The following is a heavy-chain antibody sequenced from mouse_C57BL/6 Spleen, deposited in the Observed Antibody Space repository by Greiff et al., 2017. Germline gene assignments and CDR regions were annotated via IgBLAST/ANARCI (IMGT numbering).Heavy chain of an antibody. Sequence: EVMLVESGGGLVKPGGSLKLSCAASGFTFSSYGMSWVRQAPEKGLEWVANISSGSSYTYYPDRVKGRFTISRDNAKNTLYLQMSSLRSEDTAMYYCARRRGDCSRWYFDVWGKGTTVTVSS. V-gene: IGHV5-6*03. CDR2: ISSGSSYT. D-gene: IGHD2-13*01. CDR3: ARRRGDCSRWYFDV. CDR1: GFTFSSYG. J-gene: IGHJ1*03.